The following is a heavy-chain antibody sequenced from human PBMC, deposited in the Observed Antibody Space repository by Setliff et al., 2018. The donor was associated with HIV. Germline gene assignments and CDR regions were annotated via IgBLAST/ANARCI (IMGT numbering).Heavy chain of an antibody. Sequence: ASVKVSCKVYGYTLSELSIHWVRQAPGKGLEWMGWINPNSGDTNYAQKFQGRVTMTRDTSISTAYMDLSRLTSDDTGIYYCARGGALSGFFFPNWLDPWGQGTLVTVSS. D-gene: IGHD6-19*01. V-gene: IGHV1-2*02. J-gene: IGHJ5*02. CDR3: ARGGALSGFFFPNWLDP. CDR2: INPNSGDT. CDR1: GYTLSELS.